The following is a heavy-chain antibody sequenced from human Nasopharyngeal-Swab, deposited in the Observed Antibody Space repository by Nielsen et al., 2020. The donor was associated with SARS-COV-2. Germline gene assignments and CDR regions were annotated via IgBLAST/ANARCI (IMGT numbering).Heavy chain of an antibody. J-gene: IGHJ6*03. D-gene: IGHD2-2*02. Sequence: RQALGKGLEWIGSIYYSGSTYYNPSLKSRVTISVDTSKNQFSLKLSSVTAADTAVYYCARHRPDCSSTSCYISHYYYMDVWGKGTTVTVSS. CDR3: ARHRPDCSSTSCYISHYYYMDV. V-gene: IGHV4-39*01. CDR2: IYYSGST.